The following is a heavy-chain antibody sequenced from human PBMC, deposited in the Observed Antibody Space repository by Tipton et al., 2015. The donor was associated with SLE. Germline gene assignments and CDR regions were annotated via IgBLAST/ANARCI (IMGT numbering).Heavy chain of an antibody. V-gene: IGHV4-4*07. Sequence: TLSLTCTVSGGSISSYYWTWVRQPAGKGLEWIGRVHTTGSTNYNPSPKSRVTMSVDTSKNQFSLKLTSVTAADTAVYYCARVTVAGKVDYWGQGTLVTVSS. CDR1: GGSISSYY. J-gene: IGHJ4*02. CDR2: VHTTGST. CDR3: ARVTVAGKVDY. D-gene: IGHD6-19*01.